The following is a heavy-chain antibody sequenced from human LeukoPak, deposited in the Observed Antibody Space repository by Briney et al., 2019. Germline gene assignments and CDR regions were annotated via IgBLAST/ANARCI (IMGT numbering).Heavy chain of an antibody. CDR3: ARDKGSGSSPLGFAF. V-gene: IGHV3-33*08. D-gene: IGHD3-10*01. J-gene: IGHJ4*02. Sequence: PGGSLRLSCSASGFTFSSYGMHWVRQAPGKGLEWAAAIWYDGSNKYYVDSVKGRFTISRDNSKNTLYLQMNSLRAEDTAVYYCARDKGSGSSPLGFAFWGQGVLVTVSS. CDR1: GFTFSSYG. CDR2: IWYDGSNK.